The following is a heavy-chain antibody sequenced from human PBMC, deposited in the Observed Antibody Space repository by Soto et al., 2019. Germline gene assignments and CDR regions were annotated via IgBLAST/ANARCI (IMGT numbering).Heavy chain of an antibody. CDR2: ISWNSGSI. CDR3: AKAAAGHYYYYGMDV. J-gene: IGHJ6*02. V-gene: IGHV3-9*01. CDR1: GFTFDDYA. Sequence: EVQLVESGGGLVQPGRSLRLSCAASGFTFDDYAMHWVRQAPGKGLEWVSGISWNSGSIGYADSVKGRFTISRDNAKNTLYLQMNSLRAEDTDLYYCAKAAAGHYYYYGMDVWGQGTTVTVSS. D-gene: IGHD6-13*01.